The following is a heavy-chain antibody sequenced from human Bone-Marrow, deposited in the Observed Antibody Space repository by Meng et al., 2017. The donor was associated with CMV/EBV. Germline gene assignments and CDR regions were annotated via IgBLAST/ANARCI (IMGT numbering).Heavy chain of an antibody. D-gene: IGHD6-13*01. J-gene: IGHJ5*02. Sequence: GESLKISCAASGFTFSSYGMHWVRQAPDKGLEWVAFIRFDGSNKYYADSVKGRFTISRDNSKITLYLQMNSLRAEDTAVYYCAKDRGLYSSSFNWFDPWGQGTLVTVSS. CDR2: IRFDGSNK. CDR1: GFTFSSYG. V-gene: IGHV3-30*02. CDR3: AKDRGLYSSSFNWFDP.